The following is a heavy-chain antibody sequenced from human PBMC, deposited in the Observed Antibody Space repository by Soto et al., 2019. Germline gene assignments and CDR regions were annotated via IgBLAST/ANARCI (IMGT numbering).Heavy chain of an antibody. CDR1: GFTFGDSY. Sequence: GGSLRLSCAGSGFTFGDSYMSWIRQAPGKGLEWLSYISPGSRYPAYADSVKGRFTISRDNAKRSLYLQMMSLTAEDTAIYYFVRGGGGGLFLPWGKATILTVSS. J-gene: IGHJ5*02. CDR2: ISPGSRYP. V-gene: IGHV3-11*06. D-gene: IGHD2-15*01. CDR3: VRGGGGGLFLP.